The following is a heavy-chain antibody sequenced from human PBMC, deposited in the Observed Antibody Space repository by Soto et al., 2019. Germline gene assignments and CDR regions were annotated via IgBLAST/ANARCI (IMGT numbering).Heavy chain of an antibody. CDR2: IYYRGST. D-gene: IGHD3-22*01. V-gene: IGHV4-30-4*01. CDR1: GGSISSGDYY. J-gene: IGHJ4*02. CDR3: ARGPGGYWGQLAYYFDY. Sequence: QVQLQESGPGLVKPSQTLSLTCTVSGGSISSGDYYWSWIRQPPGKGLEGIGYIYYRGSTYYNPSLKSRVTISVDTSQNQFSLKLSSVTAADTAVYYCARGPGGYWGQLAYYFDYWGQGTLVTVSS.